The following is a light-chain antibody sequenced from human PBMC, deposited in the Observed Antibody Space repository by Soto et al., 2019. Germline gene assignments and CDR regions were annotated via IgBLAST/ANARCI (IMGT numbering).Light chain of an antibody. J-gene: IGLJ3*02. Sequence: QSVLTQPPSVSGAPGQRVTIACTGSSSNIGAAYGVHWYQQLPGTAPKLLIYGNSNRPSGVPDRFSGSKSGTSASLAITGLQPEDEADYYCQSSDSSLSGSVFGGGTKVTVL. V-gene: IGLV1-40*01. CDR3: QSSDSSLSGSV. CDR2: GNS. CDR1: SSNIGAAYG.